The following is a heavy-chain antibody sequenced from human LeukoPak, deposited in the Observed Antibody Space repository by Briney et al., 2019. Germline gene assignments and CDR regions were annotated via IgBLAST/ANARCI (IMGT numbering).Heavy chain of an antibody. CDR3: ARVGVLSSSWLLY. Sequence: GGSLRLSCAASGFTFSSYEMNWVRQAPGKGLEWVSSISSGAATIYYADSVKGRFTISRDNAKNSLYLQMNSLRAADTAVYYCARVGVLSSSWLLYWGQGTLVTVSS. CDR2: ISSGAATI. J-gene: IGHJ4*02. CDR1: GFTFSSYE. D-gene: IGHD6-13*01. V-gene: IGHV3-48*03.